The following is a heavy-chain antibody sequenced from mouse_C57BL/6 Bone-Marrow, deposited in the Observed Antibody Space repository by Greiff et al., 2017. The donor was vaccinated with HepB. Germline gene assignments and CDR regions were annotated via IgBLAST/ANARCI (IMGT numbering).Heavy chain of an antibody. CDR3: ASPYYYGSTQFAY. J-gene: IGHJ3*01. D-gene: IGHD1-1*01. Sequence: VQLKQSVAELVRPGASVKLSCTASGFNIKNPYMHWVKQRPEQGLEWIGRIDPANGNTKYAPKFQGKATITADTSSNTAYLQLSSLTSEDTAIYYCASPYYYGSTQFAYWGQGTLVTVSA. CDR1: GFNIKNPY. CDR2: IDPANGNT. V-gene: IGHV14-3*01.